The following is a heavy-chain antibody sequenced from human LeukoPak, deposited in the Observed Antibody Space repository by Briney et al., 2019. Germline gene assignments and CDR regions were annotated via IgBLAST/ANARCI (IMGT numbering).Heavy chain of an antibody. CDR1: GGSISSGGYY. Sequence: KPSQTLSLTCTVSGGSISSGGYYWSWIRQHPGKGLEWIGYIYYSGSTYYNPSLKSRVTISVDTSKNQFSLKLSSVTAADTAVYYCAGGNIVVVPAAIPDWFDPWGQGTLVTVSS. CDR3: AGGNIVVVPAAIPDWFDP. J-gene: IGHJ5*02. D-gene: IGHD2-2*02. V-gene: IGHV4-31*03. CDR2: IYYSGST.